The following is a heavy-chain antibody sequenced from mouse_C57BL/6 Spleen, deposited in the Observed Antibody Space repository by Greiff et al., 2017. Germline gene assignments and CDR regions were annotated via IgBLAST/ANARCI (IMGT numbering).Heavy chain of an antibody. J-gene: IGHJ1*03. CDR2: ISYDGSN. CDR1: GYSITSGYY. Sequence: EVQLVESGPGLVKPSQSLSLTCSVTGYSITSGYYWNWIRQLPGNKLEWMGYISYDGSNNYNPSLKNLISITRDTSKNQFFLKLNSVTTEDTATYYCARDGLRPKYFDVWGTGTTVTVSS. D-gene: IGHD1-1*01. V-gene: IGHV3-6*01. CDR3: ARDGLRPKYFDV.